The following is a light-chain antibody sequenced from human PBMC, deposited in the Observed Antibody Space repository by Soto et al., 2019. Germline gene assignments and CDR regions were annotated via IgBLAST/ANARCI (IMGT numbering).Light chain of an antibody. J-gene: IGKJ2*01. CDR1: QSVSSSY. Sequence: ESVLTQSPGTLSLSPGERATLSCRASQSVSSSYLAWYQQKPGQAPRLLIYGASSRATGIPDRFSGSGSGTDFTLTIIRLEPEDFAVYYCQQYGSSPYTFGQGTKLEIK. V-gene: IGKV3-20*01. CDR2: GAS. CDR3: QQYGSSPYT.